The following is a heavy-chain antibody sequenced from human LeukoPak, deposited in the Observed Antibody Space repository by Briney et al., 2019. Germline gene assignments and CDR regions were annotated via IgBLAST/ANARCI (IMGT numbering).Heavy chain of an antibody. CDR2: ISSSSSYI. CDR1: GFTFSSYS. J-gene: IGHJ3*02. CDR3: ARGRYYDSFNDAFDI. V-gene: IGHV3-21*01. D-gene: IGHD3-22*01. Sequence: PGGSLRLSCAASGFTFSSYSMNWVRQAPGKGPEWVSSISSSSSYIYYADSVKGRFTISRDNAKNSLYLQMNSLRAEDTAVYYCARGRYYDSFNDAFDIWGQGTMVTVSS.